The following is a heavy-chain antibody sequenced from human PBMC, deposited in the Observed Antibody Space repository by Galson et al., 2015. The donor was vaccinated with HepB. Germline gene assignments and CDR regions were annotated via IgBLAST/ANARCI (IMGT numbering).Heavy chain of an antibody. V-gene: IGHV3-33*01. CDR2: MSNSGTFI. J-gene: IGHJ3*01. D-gene: IGHD2/OR15-2a*01. CDR1: GFSFSAYD. CDR3: ARDDEVADPFSHGFDL. Sequence: SLRLSCAASGFSFSAYDMHWVRQTPGKGLEWVAVMSNSGTFIRYADSMEGRFTISRDNSKNILYLQMNSLRAEDTAIYYCARDDEVADPFSHGFDLWGQGTTVAVSS.